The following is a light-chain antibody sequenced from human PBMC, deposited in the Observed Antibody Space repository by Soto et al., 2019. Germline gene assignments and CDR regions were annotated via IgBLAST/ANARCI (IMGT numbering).Light chain of an antibody. CDR2: GAS. CDR1: QSVSSK. Sequence: EIVMTQSPATLSVSPGERATLSCRASQSVSSKLAWYQQNPGQGPRLLIYGASTRATGIPARFSGSGSGTDFPPPISSLRSKVFAVFSFQHYSPWLGTFGKGTKVKIK. V-gene: IGKV3-15*01. J-gene: IGKJ1*01. CDR3: QHYSPWLGT.